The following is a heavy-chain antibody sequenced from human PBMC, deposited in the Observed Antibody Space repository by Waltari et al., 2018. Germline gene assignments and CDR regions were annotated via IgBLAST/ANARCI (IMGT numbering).Heavy chain of an antibody. V-gene: IGHV3-23*01. CDR3: AKPFYNWDDPLDS. CDR1: GFTFTSYA. J-gene: IGHJ4*02. CDR2: ISISDAT. Sequence: QLLESGGGLVQPGGSPTLSCGVTGFTFTSYAINWVRRAPGTGLQWVAAISISDATYHADSVKGRFTISRDTSKDTVYLQMNSLRVEDTAVYYCAKPFYNWDDPLDSWGQGTLVTVSS. D-gene: IGHD1-20*01.